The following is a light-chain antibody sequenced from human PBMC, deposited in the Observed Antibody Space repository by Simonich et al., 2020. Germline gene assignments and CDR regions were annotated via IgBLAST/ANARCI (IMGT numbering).Light chain of an antibody. Sequence: DIVMTQSPDSLAVSLGERATIYCKSRQSVLYSSNNMNSLAWYQQKPGQPPKLLIYWASTRESGVPARFSGSGSGTDFTRTIRSLQAEDVAVYYCQQYYSTPLTFGGGTKVEIK. J-gene: IGKJ4*01. CDR1: QSVLYSSNNMNS. CDR3: QQYYSTPLT. V-gene: IGKV4-1*01. CDR2: WAS.